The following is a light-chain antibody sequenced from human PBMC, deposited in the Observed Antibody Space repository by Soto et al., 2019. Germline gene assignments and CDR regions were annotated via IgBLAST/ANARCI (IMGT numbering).Light chain of an antibody. CDR1: QGISGW. J-gene: IGKJ1*01. CDR3: QQYNSYWT. CDR2: DAS. V-gene: IGKV1-5*01. Sequence: GDRVTITCRASQGISGWLAWYQQKPGKAPKLLIYDASSLESGVPSRFSGSGSGTEFTLTSSSLRPDDFATYYCQQYNSYWTFGQGTKVEIK.